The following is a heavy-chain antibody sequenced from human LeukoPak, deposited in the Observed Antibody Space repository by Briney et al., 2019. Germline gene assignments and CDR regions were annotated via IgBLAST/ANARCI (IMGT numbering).Heavy chain of an antibody. V-gene: IGHV4-59*01. D-gene: IGHD1-26*01. CDR3: ARVRARSWFDP. Sequence: SETLSLTCTVSGGSISSYYWSWLRQPPGKGLEWIGYIYYSGSTNYNPSLKSRVTISVDTSKIPFSLKLSSVTAADTDVYYCARVRARSWFDPWGQGTLVTVSS. J-gene: IGHJ5*02. CDR2: IYYSGST. CDR1: GGSISSYY.